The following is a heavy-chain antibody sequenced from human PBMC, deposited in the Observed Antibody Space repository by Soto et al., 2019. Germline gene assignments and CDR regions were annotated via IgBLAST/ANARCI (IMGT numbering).Heavy chain of an antibody. D-gene: IGHD6-19*01. Sequence: GGSLRLSCAASGFTFSSYAMSWVRQAPGKGLEWVSSITGGGGTYDADSVKGRFTISRDNSKHTLYLQMNSLRAEDTAVYYCAKVGGIKVVGGYYYYMDVWGKGTTVTVSS. J-gene: IGHJ6*03. CDR2: ITGGGGT. V-gene: IGHV3-23*01. CDR3: AKVGGIKVVGGYYYYMDV. CDR1: GFTFSSYA.